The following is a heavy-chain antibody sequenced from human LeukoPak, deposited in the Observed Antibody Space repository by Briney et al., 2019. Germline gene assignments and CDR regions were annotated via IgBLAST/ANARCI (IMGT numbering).Heavy chain of an antibody. CDR2: IYPDYSET. J-gene: IGHJ4*02. CDR3: ARHPWGIKVADY. Sequence: PGESLKIPCKGSGYSFTSNWIGWVRQMPGKGLEWMGIIYPDYSETTYSPSFQGQVTISADKSITTAYLQWDSLKAADTAMYYCARHPWGIKVADYWGQGTLVTVSS. D-gene: IGHD3-16*01. V-gene: IGHV5-51*01. CDR1: GYSFTSNW.